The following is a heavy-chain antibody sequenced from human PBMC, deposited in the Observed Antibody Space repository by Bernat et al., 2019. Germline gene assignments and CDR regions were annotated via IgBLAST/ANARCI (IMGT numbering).Heavy chain of an antibody. CDR2: IRSKAYGGTT. CDR1: GFTFGDYA. CDR3: ARGGYYYDPTNDY. Sequence: EVQLVESGGGLVQPGRSLRLCCTASGFTFGDYAMSCFRQAPGKGLERVGFIRSKAYGGTTEYAASVKGSFTISRDDSKSIAYLQMNSVGAEDTAVYYCARGGYYYDPTNDYWGQGTLVTVSS. J-gene: IGHJ4*02. V-gene: IGHV3-49*03. D-gene: IGHD3-22*01.